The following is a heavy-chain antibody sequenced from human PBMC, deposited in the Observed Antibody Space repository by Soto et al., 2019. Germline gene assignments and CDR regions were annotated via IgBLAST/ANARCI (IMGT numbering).Heavy chain of an antibody. CDR3: ARWGTTGGLDV. V-gene: IGHV3-30*19. CDR2: TSYDGSDK. J-gene: IGHJ1*01. D-gene: IGHD3-16*01. CDR1: GFTFRSYV. Sequence: QVQLVESGGGVVQPGTSLRVSCVGSGFTFRSYVIHWVRQAPGKGLEWVALTSYDGSDKYYGDSVRGRFTISRDNSRNTVDLQMDSLTLEDTALYYCARWGTTGGLDVWGQGTVVSVSS.